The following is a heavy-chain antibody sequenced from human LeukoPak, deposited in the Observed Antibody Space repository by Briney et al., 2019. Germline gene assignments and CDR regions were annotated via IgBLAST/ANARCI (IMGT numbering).Heavy chain of an antibody. CDR2: ISSIRYI. Sequence: GGSLDLSCAASGFPFSSYSMNWGRRAPGKGLEGGSSISSIRYISYPHSVKARLTISRHNAKHSLYLQMNSLRAEDTAVYYRARDDSITTSRRGQGTLVTVSS. CDR3: ARDDSITTSR. J-gene: IGHJ4*02. V-gene: IGHV3-21*01. CDR1: GFPFSSYS. D-gene: IGHD3-3*01.